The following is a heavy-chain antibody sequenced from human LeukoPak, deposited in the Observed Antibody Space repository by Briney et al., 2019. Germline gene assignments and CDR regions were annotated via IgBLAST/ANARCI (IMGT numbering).Heavy chain of an antibody. D-gene: IGHD6-19*01. CDR2: IYHGGSS. V-gene: IGHV4-38-2*02. CDR3: ARDNQTSGWGPHYFTY. J-gene: IGHJ4*02. Sequence: SETLSLTCTVSGYSISSGYYWGWFRQPPGKGLEWIGSIYHGGSSYHNPSLKSRITISVDTSKNRFSLKLTSVTAADTAVYYCARDNQTSGWGPHYFTYWGQGTLVTVS. CDR1: GYSISSGYY.